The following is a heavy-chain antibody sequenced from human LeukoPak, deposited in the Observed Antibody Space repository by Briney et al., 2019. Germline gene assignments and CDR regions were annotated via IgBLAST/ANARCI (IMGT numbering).Heavy chain of an antibody. CDR3: AKSIVGAPGPLKN. D-gene: IGHD1-26*01. CDR2: IRYDGSNK. J-gene: IGHJ4*02. CDR1: GFNFNDYG. Sequence: PGGTLRLSCAASGFNFNDYGMIWVRQAPGKGLEWVAFIRYDGSNKYYADSVKGRFTISRDNSKNTLYLQMNSLRAEDTAVYYCAKSIVGAPGPLKNWGQGTLVTVSS. V-gene: IGHV3-30*02.